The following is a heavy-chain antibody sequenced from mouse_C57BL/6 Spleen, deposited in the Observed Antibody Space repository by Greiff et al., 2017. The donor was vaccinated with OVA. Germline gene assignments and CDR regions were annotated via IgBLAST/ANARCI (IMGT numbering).Heavy chain of an antibody. CDR1: GYSITSGYY. D-gene: IGHD2-5*01. CDR3: ATYYSNHGAY. CDR2: ISYDGSN. Sequence: EVQLVESGPGLVKPSQSLSLTCSVTGYSITSGYYWNWIRQFPGNKLEWMGYISYDGSNNYNPSLKNRISITRDTSKNQFFLKLNSVTTEDTATYYCATYYSNHGAYWGQGTLVTVSA. V-gene: IGHV3-6*01. J-gene: IGHJ3*01.